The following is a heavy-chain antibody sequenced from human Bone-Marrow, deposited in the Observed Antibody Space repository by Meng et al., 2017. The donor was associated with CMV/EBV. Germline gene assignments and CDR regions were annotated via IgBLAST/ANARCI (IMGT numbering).Heavy chain of an antibody. CDR2: IKQDGSEK. Sequence: GESLKISCAASGFTFSSYWMSWVRQAPGKGLEWVANIKQDGSEKYHVDSVKGRFTISRDNAKNSLYLQMNSLRAEDTAVYYCARVLLPHYCSSTSCYSPYYYYYGMDVWGQGTTVTFSS. J-gene: IGHJ6*02. CDR1: GFTFSSYW. CDR3: ARVLLPHYCSSTSCYSPYYYYYGMDV. V-gene: IGHV3-7*01. D-gene: IGHD2-2*02.